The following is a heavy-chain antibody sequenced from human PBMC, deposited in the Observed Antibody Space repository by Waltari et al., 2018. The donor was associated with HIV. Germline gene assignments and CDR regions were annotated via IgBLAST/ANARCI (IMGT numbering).Heavy chain of an antibody. V-gene: IGHV4-61*01. D-gene: IGHD2-2*01. J-gene: IGHJ6*03. Sequence: QVQLQESGPGLVKPSEPLSLTCTVSGGSVNSGSCYCSWIRQPPGTGRAWIGYIANSGSARYIPSLKSRVTISVDTSKNQFSLKVRSVTAADTAVYYCARVHIEILPAEIRGRPTGDWHHYYNMDVWGQGTSVTVSS. CDR2: IANSGSA. CDR3: ARVHIEILPAEIRGRPTGDWHHYYNMDV. CDR1: GGSVNSGSCY.